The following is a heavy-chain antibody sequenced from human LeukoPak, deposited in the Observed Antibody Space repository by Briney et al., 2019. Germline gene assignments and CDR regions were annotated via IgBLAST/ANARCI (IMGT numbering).Heavy chain of an antibody. CDR1: GGTVTSTNW. CDR3: AREGGFYRPLDY. J-gene: IGHJ4*02. Sequence: SETLSLTCAVSGGTVTSTNWWTWVRQHPGKGLEWIGEVHLDGRTNYNPSLKSRLIMSVDLPENHISLKLTSVTAADTDVYYCAREGGFYRPLDYSGQGTLITVSS. D-gene: IGHD3-3*01. V-gene: IGHV4-4*02. CDR2: VHLDGRT.